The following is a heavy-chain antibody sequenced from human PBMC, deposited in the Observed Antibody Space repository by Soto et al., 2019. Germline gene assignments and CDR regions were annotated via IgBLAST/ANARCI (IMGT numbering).Heavy chain of an antibody. V-gene: IGHV4-59*12. CDR3: AREDCGGDCYSSRFFWFDP. D-gene: IGHD2-21*02. Sequence: SETLSLTCTVSGGSISSNYWSWIRQPPGKGLEWIGYIYYSGSTNYNPSLKSRVTMSVDTSKNQFSLKLSSVTAADTAVYYCAREDCGGDCYSSRFFWFDPWGQGTLVTVSS. J-gene: IGHJ5*02. CDR1: GGSISSNY. CDR2: IYYSGST.